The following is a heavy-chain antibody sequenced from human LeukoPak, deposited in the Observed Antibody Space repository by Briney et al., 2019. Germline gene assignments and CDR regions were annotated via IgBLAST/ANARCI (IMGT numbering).Heavy chain of an antibody. V-gene: IGHV1-8*01. D-gene: IGHD2-2*01. CDR3: ARSSTSSDAFDI. CDR1: GYTFTSYD. CDR2: MNPNSGNT. J-gene: IGHJ3*02. Sequence: ASVKVSCKASGYTFTSYDINWVRQATGQGLEWMGWMNPNSGNTGYAQKFQGRVPVTRNTSISTAYMELSSLRSEDTAVYYCARSSTSSDAFDIWGQGTMVTVSS.